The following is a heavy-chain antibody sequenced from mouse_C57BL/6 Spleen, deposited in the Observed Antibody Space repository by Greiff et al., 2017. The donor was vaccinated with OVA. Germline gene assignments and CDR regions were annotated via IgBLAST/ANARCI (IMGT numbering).Heavy chain of an antibody. CDR1: GYTFTSYW. CDR2: IDPSDSYT. V-gene: IGHV1-50*01. CDR3: AGIAD. J-gene: IGHJ3*01. Sequence: VQLQQPGAELVKPGASVKLSCKASGYTFTSYWMQWVKQRPGQGLEWIGEIDPSDSYTNYNQKFKGKATLTVDTSSSTAYLQLSSLTSEDSAVYFCAGIADWGQGTLVTVSA.